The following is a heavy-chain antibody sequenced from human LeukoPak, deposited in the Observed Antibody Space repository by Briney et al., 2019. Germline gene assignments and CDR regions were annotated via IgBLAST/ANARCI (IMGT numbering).Heavy chain of an antibody. Sequence: GGSLRLSCSASGFILRSHAMHWVRQAPGKGLEYVSRISDNGGSTYYADSVKGRFTISRDNAKNTLYLQMNSLRAEDTAVYYCARGGRPVDWGQGTLVTVSS. CDR2: ISDNGGST. J-gene: IGHJ4*02. CDR3: ARGGRPVD. CDR1: GFILRSHA. D-gene: IGHD2-15*01. V-gene: IGHV3-64*04.